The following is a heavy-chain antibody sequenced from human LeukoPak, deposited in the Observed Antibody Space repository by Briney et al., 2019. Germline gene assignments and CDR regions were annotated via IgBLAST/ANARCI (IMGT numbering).Heavy chain of an antibody. Sequence: ASVKVSCKASGYTFTGYYMHWVRQAPGQGLEWMGWINPNSGGTNYAQKFQGRVTMTRDTSISTAYMELSRLRSDDTAVYYCATQVSPGIAVASTGACFDYWGQGTLVTVSS. D-gene: IGHD6-19*01. CDR3: ATQVSPGIAVASTGACFDY. CDR2: INPNSGGT. CDR1: GYTFTGYY. V-gene: IGHV1-2*02. J-gene: IGHJ4*02.